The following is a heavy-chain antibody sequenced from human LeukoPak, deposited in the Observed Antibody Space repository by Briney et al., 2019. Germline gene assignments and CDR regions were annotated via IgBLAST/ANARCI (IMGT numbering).Heavy chain of an antibody. Sequence: ASVKVSCRVSGYTLTELSMHWVRQAPGKGLEWMGGFDPEDGETIYAQKFQGRVTMTEDTSTDTAYMELSSLRSEDTAVYYCATRQVYGCSTRCAFDIWGQGTMVTVSS. CDR2: FDPEDGET. J-gene: IGHJ3*02. D-gene: IGHD2-15*01. CDR3: ATRQVYGCSTRCAFDI. CDR1: GYTLTELS. V-gene: IGHV1-24*01.